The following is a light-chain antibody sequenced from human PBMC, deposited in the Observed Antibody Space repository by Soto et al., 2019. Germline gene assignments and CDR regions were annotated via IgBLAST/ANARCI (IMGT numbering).Light chain of an antibody. CDR2: EVS. Sequence: QSVLTQPASGAGSPGQSITISCTGTSGDVGGYNYVSWYQQHPGKAPKLMIYEVSNRPSGVSNRFSGSKSGNTASLTISGLQAEDEADYYCSSYTSSNSLVFGGGTQLTVL. J-gene: IGLJ2*01. V-gene: IGLV2-14*01. CDR3: SSYTSSNSLV. CDR1: SGDVGGYNY.